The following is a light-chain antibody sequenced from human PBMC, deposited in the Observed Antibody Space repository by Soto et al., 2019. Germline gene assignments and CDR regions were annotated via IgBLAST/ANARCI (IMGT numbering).Light chain of an antibody. J-gene: IGKJ4*01. CDR1: QGITSW. CDR3: QQAATFPLI. CDR2: AAS. Sequence: DIQMTQSPSSVSAFVGDSVTITCRASQGITSWLAWYQQKPGKAPELLIYAASSLQSGVPSRFSGSGSGTDFTLTISSLQPEDSATSYCQQAATFPLIFGGGTKVEIK. V-gene: IGKV1-12*01.